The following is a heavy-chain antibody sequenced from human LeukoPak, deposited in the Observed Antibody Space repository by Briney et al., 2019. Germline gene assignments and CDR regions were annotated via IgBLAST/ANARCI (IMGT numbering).Heavy chain of an antibody. D-gene: IGHD2-2*03. V-gene: IGHV5-51*01. CDR3: ARPGLVGDCSSTSCPSGFDSSGPPGY. CDR2: IYPGDSDT. Sequence: PGESLKISCKGSGYSFTSYWIGWVRQMPGKGLEWMGIIYPGDSDTRYSPSFQGQVTISADKSISTAYLQWSSLEASDTAMYYCARPGLVGDCSSTSCPSGFDSSGPPGYWGQGTLVTVSS. J-gene: IGHJ4*02. CDR1: GYSFTSYW.